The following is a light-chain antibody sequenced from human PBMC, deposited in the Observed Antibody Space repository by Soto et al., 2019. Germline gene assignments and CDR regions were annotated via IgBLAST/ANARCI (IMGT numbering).Light chain of an antibody. J-gene: IGLJ3*02. CDR3: CSYAGSSTFRV. CDR2: EGS. CDR1: SSDVGSYNL. V-gene: IGLV2-23*03. Sequence: QSALTQPASVSGSPGQSITISCTGTSSDVGSYNLVSWYQQHPGKAPKLMIYEGSKRPSGVSNRFSGSKSGNTASLTISELQAEDEADYYCCSYAGSSTFRVFGGGTKLTVL.